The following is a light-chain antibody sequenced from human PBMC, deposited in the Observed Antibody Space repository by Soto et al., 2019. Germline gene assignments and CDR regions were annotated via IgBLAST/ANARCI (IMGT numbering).Light chain of an antibody. CDR1: QSVSSY. J-gene: IGKJ4*01. Sequence: EIVLTQSPATLSLSPGERATLSCRASQSVSSYLAWYQQKPGQAPRLLIYDASNRATGIPARFSGSGSGTDCTLTISSLEPEDFAVYYCQQRSNWPPVLTFGGGTKVELK. V-gene: IGKV3-11*01. CDR2: DAS. CDR3: QQRSNWPPVLT.